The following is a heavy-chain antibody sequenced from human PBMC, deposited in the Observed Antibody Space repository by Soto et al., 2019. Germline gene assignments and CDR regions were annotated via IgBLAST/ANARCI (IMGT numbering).Heavy chain of an antibody. CDR2: ISSSSSYT. J-gene: IGHJ6*02. V-gene: IGHV3-11*05. D-gene: IGHD6-19*01. CDR3: ARAAVAGSYYYYYGMDV. Sequence: QVQLVESGGGLVKPGGSLRLSCAASGFTFSDYYMSWIRQAPGKGLEWVSYISSSSSYTNYADSVKGRFTISRDNAKNXXYLQMNSLRAEDTAVYYCARAAVAGSYYYYYGMDVWGQGTTVTVSS. CDR1: GFTFSDYY.